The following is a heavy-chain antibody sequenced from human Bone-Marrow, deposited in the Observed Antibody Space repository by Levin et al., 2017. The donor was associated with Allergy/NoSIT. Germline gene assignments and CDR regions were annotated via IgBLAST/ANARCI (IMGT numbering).Heavy chain of an antibody. J-gene: IGHJ3*02. CDR1: GYTFTSYA. D-gene: IGHD5-18*01. Sequence: PGGSLRLSCKASGYTFTSYAMNWVRQAPGQGLEWLGWINTNTGNPTYAQGFTGRFVFSLDTSVSTAYLQISSLKAEDTAVYYCARALEYSPTVDAFDIWGQGTMVTVSS. V-gene: IGHV7-4-1*02. CDR2: INTNTGNP. CDR3: ARALEYSPTVDAFDI.